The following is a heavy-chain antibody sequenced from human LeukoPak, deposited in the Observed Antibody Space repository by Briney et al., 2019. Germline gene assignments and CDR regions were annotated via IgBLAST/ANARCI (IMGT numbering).Heavy chain of an antibody. D-gene: IGHD2-2*01. CDR3: ARGGRYDVVVVPAAMNY. CDR2: INPNSGGT. CDR1: GYTFSDYY. V-gene: IGHV1-2*02. J-gene: IGHJ4*02. Sequence: ASVKVSCKASGYTFSDYYMHWVRQAPGQGLEWMGWINPNSGGTNYAQKFQGRVTMTRDTSISTAYMELSRLRSDDTAVYCCARGGRYDVVVVPAAMNYWGQGTLVTVSS.